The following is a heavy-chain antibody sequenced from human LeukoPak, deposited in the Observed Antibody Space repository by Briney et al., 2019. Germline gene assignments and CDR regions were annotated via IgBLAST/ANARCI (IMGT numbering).Heavy chain of an antibody. D-gene: IGHD3-3*01. CDR2: ISYDGSNK. CDR1: GFTFSSYA. V-gene: IGHV3-30-3*01. CDR3: ARDTEFLEWLFYFDY. Sequence: GGSLRLSCAASGFTFSSYAMHRVRQAPGKGLEWVAVISYDGSNKYYADSVKGRFTISRDNSKNTLYLQMNSLRAEDTAVYYCARDTEFLEWLFYFDYWGQGTLVTVSS. J-gene: IGHJ4*02.